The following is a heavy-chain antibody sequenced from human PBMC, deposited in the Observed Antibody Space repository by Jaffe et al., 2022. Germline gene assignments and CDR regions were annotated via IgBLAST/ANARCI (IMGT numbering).Heavy chain of an antibody. D-gene: IGHD6-6*01. Sequence: EVQLVESGGGLVQPGGSLRLSCAASGFTFSSYWMHWVRQAPGKGLVWVSRINSDGSSTSYADSVKGRFTISRDNAKNTLYLQMNSLRAEDTAVYYCARRPRTEYSSSREIYYYYYYMDVWGKGTTVTVSS. CDR2: INSDGSST. CDR3: ARRPRTEYSSSREIYYYYYYMDV. J-gene: IGHJ6*03. V-gene: IGHV3-74*01. CDR1: GFTFSSYW.